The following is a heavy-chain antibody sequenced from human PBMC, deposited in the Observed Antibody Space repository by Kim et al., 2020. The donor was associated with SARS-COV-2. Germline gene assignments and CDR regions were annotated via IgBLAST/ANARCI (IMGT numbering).Heavy chain of an antibody. CDR3: ARDGWEPRGFDY. V-gene: IGHV3-33*01. D-gene: IGHD1-26*01. J-gene: IGHJ4*02. Sequence: YYADSVKGRFTISRDNSKNTLYLQMNSLRAEDTAVYYCARDGWEPRGFDYWGQGTLVTVSS.